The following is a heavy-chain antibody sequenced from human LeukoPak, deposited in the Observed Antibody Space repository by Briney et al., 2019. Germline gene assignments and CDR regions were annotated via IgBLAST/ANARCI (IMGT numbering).Heavy chain of an antibody. Sequence: GGSLRLSCAASGFTFSSYSMNWVRQAPGKGLEWVSSISISSIYIYYADSVKGRFTISRDNAKNSLYLQMNSLRAEDTAVYYCARDPKVVPAAIPYYYYYGMDVWGQGTTVTVSS. J-gene: IGHJ6*02. CDR1: GFTFSSYS. V-gene: IGHV3-21*01. D-gene: IGHD2-2*01. CDR2: ISISSIYI. CDR3: ARDPKVVPAAIPYYYYYGMDV.